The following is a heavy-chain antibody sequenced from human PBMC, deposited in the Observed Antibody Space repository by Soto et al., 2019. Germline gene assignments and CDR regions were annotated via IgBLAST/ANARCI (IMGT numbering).Heavy chain of an antibody. CDR3: ARVVTEGDAFDI. CDR1: GGSVSSGSHY. J-gene: IGHJ3*02. V-gene: IGHV4-61*01. CDR2: IYYSGST. Sequence: QVQLQESGPGLVKPSETLSLTCTVSGGSVSSGSHYWSWIRQPPGKGLEWIGYIYYSGSTNYTPSLKSRVTISVDTSTNQFSLKLSSVTAADTAVYYCARVVTEGDAFDIWGQGTMVTVSS.